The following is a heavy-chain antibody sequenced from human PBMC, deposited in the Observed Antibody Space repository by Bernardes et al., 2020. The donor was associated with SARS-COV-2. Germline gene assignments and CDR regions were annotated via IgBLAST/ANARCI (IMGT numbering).Heavy chain of an antibody. J-gene: IGHJ4*02. Sequence: GSLSLSCVGSGFIFTPYSMSWVRPAPGKGLEWLLFISSGGDTIHDADSVRGRFTVSRDDAKNSVYLQMNSLRAEDTAVYYCARGWRENSFDYWGQGALVTVSS. CDR1: GFIFTPYS. D-gene: IGHD2-15*01. V-gene: IGHV3-48*01. CDR3: ARGWRENSFDY. CDR2: ISSGGDTI.